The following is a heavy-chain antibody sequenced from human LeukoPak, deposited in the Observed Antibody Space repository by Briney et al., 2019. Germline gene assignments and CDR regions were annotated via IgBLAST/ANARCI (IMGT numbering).Heavy chain of an antibody. CDR3: ARALRYFDWLSTSPEYNWFDP. D-gene: IGHD3-9*01. J-gene: IGHJ5*02. V-gene: IGHV3-48*01. CDR1: GFTFSSYS. Sequence: PGGSLRHSCAASGFTFSSYSMNWVRQAPGKGLEWVSYISSSSSTIYYADSVKGRFTISRDNAKNSLYLQMNSLRAEDTAVYYCARALRYFDWLSTSPEYNWFDPWGQGTLVTVSS. CDR2: ISSSSSTI.